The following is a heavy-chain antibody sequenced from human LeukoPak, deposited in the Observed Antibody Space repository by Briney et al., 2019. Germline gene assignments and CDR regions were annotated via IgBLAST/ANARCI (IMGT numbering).Heavy chain of an antibody. J-gene: IGHJ4*02. V-gene: IGHV3-33*06. Sequence: GGSLRLSCAASGFTFSSYGMHWVRQAPGKGLEWVAVIWYDGSNKYYADSVKGRFTISRDNSKNTLYLQMNSLRAEDTAGYFCAKRGVVIRVILVGFHKEAYYFDSWGQGALVAVSS. D-gene: IGHD3-22*01. CDR1: GFTFSSYG. CDR3: AKRGVVIRVILVGFHKEAYYFDS. CDR2: IWYDGSNK.